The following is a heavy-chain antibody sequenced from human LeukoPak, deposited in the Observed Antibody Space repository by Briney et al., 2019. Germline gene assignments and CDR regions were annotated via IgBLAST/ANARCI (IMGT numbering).Heavy chain of an antibody. D-gene: IGHD3-10*01. CDR1: GGSISSSSYY. J-gene: IGHJ4*02. CDR3: ARVVRGVMNY. V-gene: IGHV4-39*07. Sequence: SETLSLTCTVSGGSISSSSYYWGWIRQPPGKGLEWIGSIYYSGSTYYNPSLKSRVTISVDTSKNQFSLKLSSVTAADTAVYYCARVVRGVMNYWGQGTLVTVSS. CDR2: IYYSGST.